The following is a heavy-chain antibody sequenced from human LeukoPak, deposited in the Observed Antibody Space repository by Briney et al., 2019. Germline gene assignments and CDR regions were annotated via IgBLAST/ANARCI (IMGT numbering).Heavy chain of an antibody. J-gene: IGHJ4*02. Sequence: GGSLRLSCAASGFNFDDYAMHWVRQVPGKGLEWVSVISWNSVVIAYADSVKGRFTISRDNAKNSLFLQMDSLKAEDTALYYCARDRGGGDSGYDSVFDYWGQGTLVTVSS. CDR3: ARDRGGGDSGYDSVFDY. CDR2: ISWNSVVI. V-gene: IGHV3-9*01. CDR1: GFNFDDYA. D-gene: IGHD5-12*01.